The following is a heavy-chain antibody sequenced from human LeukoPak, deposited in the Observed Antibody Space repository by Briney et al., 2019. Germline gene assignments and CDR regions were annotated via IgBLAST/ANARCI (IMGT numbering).Heavy chain of an antibody. CDR1: GFTFSSYA. J-gene: IGHJ6*03. CDR2: ISYDGSNK. CDR3: ARGVFEQQLVPNAAGYYYYYMDV. Sequence: GRSLRLSCAASGFTFSSYAMHWVRQAPGKGLEWVAVISYDGSNKYYADSVKGRFTISRDNSKNTLYLQMNSLRAEDTAVYYCARGVFEQQLVPNAAGYYYYYMDVWGKGTTVTVSS. V-gene: IGHV3-30-3*01. D-gene: IGHD6-13*01.